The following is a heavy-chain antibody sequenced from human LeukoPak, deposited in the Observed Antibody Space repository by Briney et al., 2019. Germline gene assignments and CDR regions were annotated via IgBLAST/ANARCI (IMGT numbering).Heavy chain of an antibody. V-gene: IGHV3-23*01. CDR3: AKDDGGQWLTSYYYYYYMDV. J-gene: IGHJ6*03. CDR2: ISGSGGST. CDR1: GFTFSSYG. Sequence: PGGSLRLSCAASGFTFSSYGMSWVRQAPGKGLEWVSAISGSGGSTYYADSVNGRFTISRDNSKNTLYLQMTSLRAEDTAVYYCAKDDGGQWLTSYYYYYYMDVWGKGTTVTISS. D-gene: IGHD6-19*01.